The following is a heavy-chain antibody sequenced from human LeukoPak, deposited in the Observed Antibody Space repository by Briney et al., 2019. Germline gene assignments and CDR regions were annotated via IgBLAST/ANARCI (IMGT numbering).Heavy chain of an antibody. D-gene: IGHD2-2*01. CDR3: AKDQGQAVVPRRFDN. Sequence: GGSLRLSCGASGFMFSNFAMSWVRQAPGKGLEWVSTIYYSGGNTYSADSVKGRFTISRDNAKNTLYLQMNSLRAEDTAVYYCAKDQGQAVVPRRFDNWGQGTLVTVSS. J-gene: IGHJ4*02. CDR2: IYYSGGNT. CDR1: GFMFSNFA. V-gene: IGHV3-23*01.